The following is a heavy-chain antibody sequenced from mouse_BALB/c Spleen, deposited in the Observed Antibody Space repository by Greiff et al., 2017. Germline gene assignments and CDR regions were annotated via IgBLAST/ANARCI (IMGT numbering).Heavy chain of an antibody. V-gene: IGHV1-54*01. Sequence: QVQLQQSGAELVRPGTSVKVSCKASGYAFTNYLIEWVKQRPGQGLEWIGVINPGSGGTNYNEKFKGKATLTADKSSSTAYMQLSSLTSDDSAVYFCASTASYYFDYWGQGTTLTVSS. CDR2: INPGSGGT. J-gene: IGHJ2*01. D-gene: IGHD1-2*01. CDR3: ASTASYYFDY. CDR1: GYAFTNYL.